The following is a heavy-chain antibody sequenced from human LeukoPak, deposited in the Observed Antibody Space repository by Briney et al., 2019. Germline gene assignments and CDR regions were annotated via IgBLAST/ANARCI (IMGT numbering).Heavy chain of an antibody. CDR2: INHSGST. V-gene: IGHV4-34*01. D-gene: IGHD5-18*01. CDR3: ARRGYSRTRWYYYGMDV. CDR1: GGSISSYY. Sequence: SETLSLTCTVSGGSISSYYWSWIRQPPGKGLEWIGEINHSGSTNYNPSLKSRVTISVDTSKNQFSLKLSSVTAADTAVYYCARRGYSRTRWYYYGMDVWGQGTTVTVSS. J-gene: IGHJ6*02.